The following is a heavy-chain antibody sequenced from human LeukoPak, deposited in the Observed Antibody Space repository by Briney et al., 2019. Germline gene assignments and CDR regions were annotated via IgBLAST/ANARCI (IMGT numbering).Heavy chain of an antibody. V-gene: IGHV4-39*01. CDR1: GVSISSSSYY. CDR2: IYYSGST. CDR3: ARASGVLPSFEWANWFDT. D-gene: IGHD3-9*01. J-gene: IGHJ5*02. Sequence: PSETLSLTCTVSGVSISSSSYYWGWIRHPPGKGLEWIGSIYYSGSTYYNPSLKSRVTISVDTSKNQFSLKLSSVTAADTAVYYCARASGVLPSFEWANWFDTWGQGSLVTVSS.